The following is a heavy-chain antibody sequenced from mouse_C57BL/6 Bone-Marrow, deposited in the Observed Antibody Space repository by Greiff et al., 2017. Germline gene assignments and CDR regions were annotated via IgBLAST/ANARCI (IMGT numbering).Heavy chain of an antibody. CDR1: GYTFTSYW. D-gene: IGHD2-12*01. CDR3: ARYNYDGGDWYFDV. J-gene: IGHJ1*03. CDR2: IYPSDSET. V-gene: IGHV1-61*01. Sequence: QVQLQQPGAELVRPGSSVKLSCKASGYTFTSYWMDWVKQRPGQGLEWIGNIYPSDSETHYNQKFKDKATLTVDNSSSKAYMQLSSLTSEDSAVYYCARYNYDGGDWYFDVWGTGTTVTVSS.